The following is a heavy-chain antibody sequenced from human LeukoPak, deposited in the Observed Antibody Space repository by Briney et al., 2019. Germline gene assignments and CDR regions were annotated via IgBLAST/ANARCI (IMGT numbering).Heavy chain of an antibody. V-gene: IGHV1-69*13. CDR3: ARVYSSSSWDFLFAQFDY. J-gene: IGHJ4*02. Sequence: GASVKVSCKASGYTFTGYYMHWVRQAPGQGLEWMGGIIPIFGTANYAQKFQGRVTITADESTSTAYMELSSLRSEDTAVYYCARVYSSSSWDFLFAQFDYWGQGTLVTVSS. CDR1: GYTFTGYY. CDR2: IIPIFGTA. D-gene: IGHD6-6*01.